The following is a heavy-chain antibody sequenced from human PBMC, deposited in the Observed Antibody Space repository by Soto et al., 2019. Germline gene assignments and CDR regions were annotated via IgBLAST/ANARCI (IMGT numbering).Heavy chain of an antibody. CDR2: IYKTGTT. V-gene: IGHV4-31*03. Sequence: SETLSLTCTVSGGSVTSGGHYWSWIRQYPGKGLKWIGYIYKTGTTYYNPSLQSRIIISLDTSRNQFSLNLISVTAADTAIYYCAAIVTVAAAQFDYWGQGTLVTVSS. J-gene: IGHJ4*02. D-gene: IGHD2-2*01. CDR3: AAIVTVAAAQFDY. CDR1: GGSVTSGGHY.